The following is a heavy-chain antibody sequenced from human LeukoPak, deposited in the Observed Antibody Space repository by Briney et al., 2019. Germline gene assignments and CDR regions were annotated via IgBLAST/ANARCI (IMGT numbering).Heavy chain of an antibody. CDR2: INSDGSST. Sequence: PGGSLRLSCAASGFTFSSYWMHWVRQAPGKGLVWVSRINSDGSSTTYADSVKGRFTISRDNAKKTLYLLMNSLRVEDTAVYYCARSKVPGYCSSTSCYTQNWFDPWGQGTLVTVSS. V-gene: IGHV3-74*01. CDR3: ARSKVPGYCSSTSCYTQNWFDP. CDR1: GFTFSSYW. D-gene: IGHD2-2*02. J-gene: IGHJ5*02.